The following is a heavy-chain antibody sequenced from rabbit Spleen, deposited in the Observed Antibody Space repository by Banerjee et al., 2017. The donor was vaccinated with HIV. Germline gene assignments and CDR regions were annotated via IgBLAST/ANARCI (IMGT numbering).Heavy chain of an antibody. Sequence: LEESGGGLVKPGGTLTLTCTVSGFSFSSNWICWVRQAPGKGLEWIACIDTSDGDTYSATWAKGRFTCSKTSSTTVTLQMTSLTVADTATYFCARGGGLWGQGTLVTVS. CDR2: IDTSDGDT. CDR3: ARGGGL. V-gene: IGHV1S45*01. J-gene: IGHJ3*01. CDR1: GFSFSSNW.